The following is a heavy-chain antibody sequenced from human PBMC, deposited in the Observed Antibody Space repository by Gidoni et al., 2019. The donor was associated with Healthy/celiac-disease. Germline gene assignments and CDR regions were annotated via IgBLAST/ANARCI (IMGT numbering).Heavy chain of an antibody. Sequence: QVQLQESGPGLVKPSETLSLTCTVSGYSISSGYYWGWIRQPPGKGLEWIGSIYHSGSTYYNPSLKSRVTISVDTSKNQFSLKLSSVTAADTAVYYCARGRGSDFFDYWGQGTLVTVSS. CDR2: IYHSGST. CDR1: GYSISSGYY. D-gene: IGHD3-10*01. CDR3: ARGRGSDFFDY. J-gene: IGHJ4*02. V-gene: IGHV4-38-2*02.